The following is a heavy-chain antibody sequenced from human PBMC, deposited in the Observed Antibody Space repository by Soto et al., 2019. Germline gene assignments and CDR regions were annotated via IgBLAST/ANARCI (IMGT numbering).Heavy chain of an antibody. CDR1: GFPFSSYA. CDR3: ATHRTVTTFDY. CDR2: ISGSGGST. V-gene: IGHV3-23*01. J-gene: IGHJ4*02. D-gene: IGHD4-17*01. Sequence: PGGSLRLSCTASGFPFSSYAMSWVRQAPGKGLEWVSAISGSGGSTYYADSVKGRFTISRDNSKNTLYLQMNSLRAEDTAVYYCATHRTVTTFDYWGQGTLVTVSS.